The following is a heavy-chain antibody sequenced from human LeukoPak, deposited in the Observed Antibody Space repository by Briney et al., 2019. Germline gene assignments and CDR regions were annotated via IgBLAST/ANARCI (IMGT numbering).Heavy chain of an antibody. Sequence: SVKVSCKASGGTFSSYGLSWVPQAPAQALEGMGRIIPIFGTANYAQKFPGRVTISADKFTSTAYMEVSSLRSEDTAVYYCARTNYYDRSGYQGAGTYYYGMEVWGQGTTVTVSS. CDR3: ARTNYYDRSGYQGAGTYYYGMEV. V-gene: IGHV1-69*06. D-gene: IGHD3-22*01. J-gene: IGHJ6*02. CDR2: IIPIFGTA. CDR1: GGTFSSYG.